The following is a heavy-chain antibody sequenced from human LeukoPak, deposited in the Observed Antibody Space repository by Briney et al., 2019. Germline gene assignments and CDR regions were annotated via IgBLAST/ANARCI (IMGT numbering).Heavy chain of an antibody. V-gene: IGHV4-59*01. CDR1: GGSISSYY. D-gene: IGHD3-3*01. J-gene: IGHJ2*01. CDR3: ARAGVVTNPNSYWYFEL. Sequence: PSETLSLTCSVSGGSISSYYWSWIRQPPGKGLEWIGYIYYSGSTNYNPSLESRVTISVDTSKNQFSLRLSSVTAADTAVYYCARAGVVTNPNSYWYFELWGRGTLVTVSS. CDR2: IYYSGST.